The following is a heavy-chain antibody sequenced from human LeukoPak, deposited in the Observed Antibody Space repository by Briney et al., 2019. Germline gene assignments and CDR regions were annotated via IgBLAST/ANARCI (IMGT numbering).Heavy chain of an antibody. CDR3: ARERNSDYLDY. D-gene: IGHD4-23*01. V-gene: IGHV1-18*01. CDR1: GYPFSHYR. Sequence: GASVKVSCRTSGYPFSHYRISRVRQAPGQGLEWMGGISAYSGKTDYAETLQGRVTMTTDTATTTAYLEMRTLRSDDTAVYFCARERNSDYLDYWGQGTLVIVSS. CDR2: ISAYSGKT. J-gene: IGHJ4*02.